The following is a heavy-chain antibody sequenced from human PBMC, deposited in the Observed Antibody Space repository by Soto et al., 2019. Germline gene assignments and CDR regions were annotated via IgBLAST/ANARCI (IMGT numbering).Heavy chain of an antibody. CDR1: GFTFSSYA. CDR3: AKLYYDSSGYYYRYFQH. V-gene: IGHV3-23*01. CDR2: ISGSGGST. D-gene: IGHD3-22*01. J-gene: IGHJ1*01. Sequence: GGSLRLSCAASGFTFSSYAMSWVRQAPGKGLEWVSAISGSGGSTYYADSVKGRFTISRDNSKNTLYLQMNSLRAEDTAVYYCAKLYYDSSGYYYRYFQHWGQGTLVTAPQ.